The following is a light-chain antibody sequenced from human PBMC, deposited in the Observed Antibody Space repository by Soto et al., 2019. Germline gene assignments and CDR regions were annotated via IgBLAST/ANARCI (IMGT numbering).Light chain of an antibody. CDR2: GAF. Sequence: EIVMTQSPATPSVSPGERVTIPCRASQNVSSNLAWYQQKPGQAPSLLIYGAFTRATGIPARFSGSGSGTDFTLTISSLEPEDFAVYYCQQRSNWPWTFGQGTKVDIK. CDR3: QQRSNWPWT. CDR1: QNVSSN. J-gene: IGKJ1*01. V-gene: IGKV3-11*01.